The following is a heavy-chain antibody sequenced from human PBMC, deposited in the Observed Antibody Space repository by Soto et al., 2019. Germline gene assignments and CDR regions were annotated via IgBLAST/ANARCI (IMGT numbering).Heavy chain of an antibody. J-gene: IGHJ2*01. CDR3: AKDHLNIVVVVAATRAWYFDL. D-gene: IGHD2-15*01. Sequence: GGSLRLSCAASGFTFSSYAMSWVRQAPGKGLEWVSAISGSGGSTYYADSVKGRFTISRDNSKNTLYLQMNSLRAEDTAVYYCAKDHLNIVVVVAATRAWYFDLWGRGTLVTVSS. CDR2: ISGSGGST. CDR1: GFTFSSYA. V-gene: IGHV3-23*01.